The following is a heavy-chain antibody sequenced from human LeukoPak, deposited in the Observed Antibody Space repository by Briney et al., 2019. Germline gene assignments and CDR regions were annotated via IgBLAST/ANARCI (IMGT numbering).Heavy chain of an antibody. CDR2: ISYDGSNK. Sequence: GGSLRLSCAASGFTFSSYAMHWVRQAPGKGLEWVAVISYDGSNKYYADSVKGRFTISRDNSKNTLYLQMNSLRAEDTALYYFARGSQQLVDSADYWGQGTLVTVSS. D-gene: IGHD6-13*01. V-gene: IGHV3-30*04. CDR1: GFTFSSYA. CDR3: ARGSQQLVDSADY. J-gene: IGHJ4*02.